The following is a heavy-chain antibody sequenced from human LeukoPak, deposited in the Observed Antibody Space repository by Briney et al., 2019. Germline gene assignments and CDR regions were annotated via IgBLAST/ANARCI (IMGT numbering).Heavy chain of an antibody. Sequence: GGSLRLSCAASGFTFSSYAMSWVRQAPGKGLEWVSAISGSGGSTYYADSVKGRFTISRDNSKNTLYLQMNGLRAEDTAVYYCARSMVNAYFDLWGRGTLVTVSS. J-gene: IGHJ2*01. CDR2: ISGSGGST. CDR1: GFTFSSYA. CDR3: ARSMVNAYFDL. D-gene: IGHD5-18*01. V-gene: IGHV3-23*01.